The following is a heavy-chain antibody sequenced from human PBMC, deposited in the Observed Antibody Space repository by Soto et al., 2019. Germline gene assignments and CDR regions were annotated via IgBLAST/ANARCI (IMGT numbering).Heavy chain of an antibody. D-gene: IGHD6-19*01. CDR2: INAGNGNT. V-gene: IGHV1-3*01. CDR3: ARVRSSSGWGDWFDP. J-gene: IGHJ5*02. CDR1: GYTFTSYA. Sequence: GASVKVSCKASGYTFTSYAMHWVRQAPGQRLEWMGWINAGNGNTKYSQKFQGRVTITRDTSASTAYMELSSLRSEDTAVYYCARVRSSSGWGDWFDPWGQGTLVTVSS.